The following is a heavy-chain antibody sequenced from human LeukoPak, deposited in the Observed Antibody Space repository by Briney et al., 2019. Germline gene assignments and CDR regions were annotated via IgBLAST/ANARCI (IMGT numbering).Heavy chain of an antibody. CDR1: GFTFSSYA. D-gene: IGHD2/OR15-2a*01. CDR2: ISGSGGST. CDR3: AKDGRSTTPGY. J-gene: IGHJ4*02. V-gene: IGHV3-23*01. Sequence: GGSLRLSCAASGFTFSSYAMSWVRQALGKGLEWVSAISGSGGSTYYADSVKGRFTISRDNSKNTLYLQMNSLRVEDTAVYYCAKDGRSTTPGYWGQGTLVTVSS.